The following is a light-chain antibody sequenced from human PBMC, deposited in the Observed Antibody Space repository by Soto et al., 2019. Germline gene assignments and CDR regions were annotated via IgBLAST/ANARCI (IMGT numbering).Light chain of an antibody. CDR2: CTS. CDR1: QDVXNN. CDR3: QQYNEWTRT. J-gene: IGKJ4*01. V-gene: IGKV3-15*01. Sequence: IVVTQSPATLSVSPGERATLSCRASQDVXNNLVWYEEKPGQAPSILXDCTSTRATGCPARLSGSASGTDFTLPISSLHSEDFAVYYCQQYNEWTRTFGGGTKVDIK.